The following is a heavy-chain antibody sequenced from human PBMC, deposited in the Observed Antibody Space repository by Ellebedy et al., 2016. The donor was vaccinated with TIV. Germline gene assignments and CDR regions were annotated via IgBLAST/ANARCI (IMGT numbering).Heavy chain of an antibody. J-gene: IGHJ5*02. CDR2: IIPLFGTA. V-gene: IGHV1-69*06. Sequence: SVKVSCXASGGTFRGYAMSWVRQAPGQGLEWMGGIIPLFGTANYAQRFQGRVTFTADKSTTTAYLELSSLRSDDTAVYYCARDSLLWFGELSSSWFDPWGQGTLVTVSS. CDR1: GGTFRGYA. D-gene: IGHD3-10*01. CDR3: ARDSLLWFGELSSSWFDP.